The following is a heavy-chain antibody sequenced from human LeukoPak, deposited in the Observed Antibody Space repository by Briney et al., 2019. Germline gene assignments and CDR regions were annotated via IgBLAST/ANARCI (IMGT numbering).Heavy chain of an antibody. CDR3: ARGRSTGYPYYFEY. CDR2: MNPNSGST. D-gene: IGHD5-12*01. Sequence: ASVKVSCKASGYTFTSYDINWVRQATGQGLEWMGWMNPNSGSTGYAQKFQGRVTITRNTSISTAYMELSGLSSEYTAVYYCARGRSTGYPYYFEYWGQGTLVTVSS. V-gene: IGHV1-8*03. CDR1: GYTFTSYD. J-gene: IGHJ4*02.